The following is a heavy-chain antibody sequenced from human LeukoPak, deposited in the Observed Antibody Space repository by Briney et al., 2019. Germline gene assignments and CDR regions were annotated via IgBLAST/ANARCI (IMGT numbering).Heavy chain of an antibody. J-gene: IGHJ4*02. CDR3: TTGGTVTFDY. CDR1: RFTFSNAW. Sequence: GGSLRLSCAASRFTFSNAWMSWVRQAPGKGLEWLGRIKSKTDGGTTDYAAPVEGRFTISRDDSKNTLYLQMNSLKTEDTAVYYCTTGGTVTFDYWGQGTLVTVSS. V-gene: IGHV3-15*01. CDR2: IKSKTDGGTT. D-gene: IGHD4-17*01.